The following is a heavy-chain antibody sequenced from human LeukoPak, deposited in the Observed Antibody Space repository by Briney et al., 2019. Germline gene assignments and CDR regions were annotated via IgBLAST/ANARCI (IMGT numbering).Heavy chain of an antibody. CDR1: GDSVSRSDSY. J-gene: IGHJ1*01. CDR2: IYYSGRT. D-gene: IGHD3-22*01. CDR3: ARRRYYDGSGYLE. V-gene: IGHV4-39*01. Sequence: PSETLSLTWSVSGDSVSRSDSYWDWIRQPPGKGLEWIGTIYYSGRTYYSPSLKSRVTMSVDPSSNQFSLNLRSVTAADTAVYYCARRRYYDGSGYLEWGQGTLLSVSS.